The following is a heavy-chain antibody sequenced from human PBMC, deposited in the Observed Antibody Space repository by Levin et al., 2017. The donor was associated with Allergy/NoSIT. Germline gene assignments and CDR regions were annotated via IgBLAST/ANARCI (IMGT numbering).Heavy chain of an antibody. CDR2: IGGSGGDT. V-gene: IGHV3-23*01. J-gene: IGHJ4*02. D-gene: IGHD2-15*01. CDR1: GFTFSGSA. Sequence: GESLKISCAASGFTFSGSAMTWVRQCPGKGLEWVSVIGGSGGDTFYSDSVKGRFTISRDNSKNTVYLKLNSLRVEDTALYYCAKGKTSAWWSPFDYWGQGTLVTVAS. CDR3: AKGKTSAWWSPFDY.